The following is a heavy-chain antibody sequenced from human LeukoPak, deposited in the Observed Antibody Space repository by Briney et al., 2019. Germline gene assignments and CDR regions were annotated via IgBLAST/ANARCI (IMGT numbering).Heavy chain of an antibody. V-gene: IGHV3-11*04. Sequence: GGSLRLSYAASGFSFSDYYMNWIRQAPGMGLEWISFITSSGSNIFFADSVKGRFTMSRDTTKNSLYLQMNSLRAEDTAVYYCARVSPNTVTTLQYFDYWGQGTLVTVSS. CDR2: ITSSGSNI. J-gene: IGHJ4*02. CDR1: GFSFSDYY. D-gene: IGHD4-17*01. CDR3: ARVSPNTVTTLQYFDY.